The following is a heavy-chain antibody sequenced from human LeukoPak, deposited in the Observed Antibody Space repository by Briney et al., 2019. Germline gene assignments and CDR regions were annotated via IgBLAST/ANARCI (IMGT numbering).Heavy chain of an antibody. J-gene: IGHJ1*01. CDR3: ARVPGGMRSSWSYTSAEYFQH. CDR2: ISGSGGST. Sequence: GGSLRLSCAASGFTFSSYAMSWVRQAPGKGLEWVSAISGSGGSTYYADSVKGRFTISRDNSKNTLYLQMNSLRAEDTAVYYCARVPGGMRSSWSYTSAEYFQHWGQGTLVTVSS. V-gene: IGHV3-23*01. CDR1: GFTFSSYA. D-gene: IGHD6-13*01.